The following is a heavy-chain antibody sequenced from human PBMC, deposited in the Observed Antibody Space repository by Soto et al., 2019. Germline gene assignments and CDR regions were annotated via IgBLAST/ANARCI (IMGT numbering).Heavy chain of an antibody. Sequence: GGSLRLSCAASGFTLSNSDMHWVRQPTGKRLEWVSAIAIAGKTFYADSVKGRFNISRDDATNSLYLKMKSLTVGDTAVYYFAKARAQYYDFWSGYPVDYWGQGTLVTVSS. V-gene: IGHV3-13*01. D-gene: IGHD3-3*01. CDR3: AKARAQYYDFWSGYPVDY. CDR2: IAIAGKT. J-gene: IGHJ4*02. CDR1: GFTLSNSD.